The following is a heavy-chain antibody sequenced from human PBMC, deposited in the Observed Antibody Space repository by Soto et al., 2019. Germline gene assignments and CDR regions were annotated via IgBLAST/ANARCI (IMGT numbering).Heavy chain of an antibody. CDR1: GYTFTSYG. CDR2: ISAYNGNT. D-gene: IGHD3-10*01. V-gene: IGHV1-18*01. J-gene: IGHJ4*02. CDR3: ARSPYYYGSGSYWSY. Sequence: QVQLVQSGAEVKKPGASVKVSCKASGYTFTSYGISWVRQAPGQGLEWMGWISAYNGNTNYAQKLQGRVTMTTDTSTGTAYRELRSLRSDDTAVYCCARSPYYYGSGSYWSYWGQGTLVTVSS.